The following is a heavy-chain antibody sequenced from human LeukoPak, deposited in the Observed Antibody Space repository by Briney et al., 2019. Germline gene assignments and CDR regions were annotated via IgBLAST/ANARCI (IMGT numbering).Heavy chain of an antibody. Sequence: GGSLRLSCAASGSTFSSYSMNWVRQAPGKGLEWVSSISSSSSYIYYADSVKGRFTISRDNAKNSLYLQMNSLRAEDTAVYYCASQIVVVPAAIDGYWGQGTLVTVSS. CDR1: GSTFSSYS. J-gene: IGHJ4*02. CDR2: ISSSSSYI. CDR3: ASQIVVVPAAIDGY. D-gene: IGHD2-2*02. V-gene: IGHV3-21*01.